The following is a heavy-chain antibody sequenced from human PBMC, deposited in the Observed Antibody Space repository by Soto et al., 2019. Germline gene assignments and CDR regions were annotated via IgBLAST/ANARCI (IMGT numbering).Heavy chain of an antibody. V-gene: IGHV3-30-3*01. CDR3: ARGDRSGCPRY. J-gene: IGHJ4*02. CDR2: ISDDGSDK. CDR1: GFSFSTYV. D-gene: IGHD6-19*01. Sequence: QVQLVESGGGVVQPGRSLRLSCVDSGFSFSTYVVHWGRQAPGKGLEWVAVISDDGSDKYYAENVKGRFTISRDNSKNTLYLQMNSLRTDDTAVYYCARGDRSGCPRYWGQGTLVTVSS.